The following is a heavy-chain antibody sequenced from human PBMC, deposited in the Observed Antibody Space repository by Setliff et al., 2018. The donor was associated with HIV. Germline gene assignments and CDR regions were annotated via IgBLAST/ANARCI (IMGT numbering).Heavy chain of an antibody. Sequence: LRLSCSASGFIFSGYTMVWVRQAPGKGLEWVSSISSSGNFIYYEDSVKGRFTVSRDNAQNSVHLQMNSLRVEDTAVYFCAAQGVLWGQGTQVTVSS. J-gene: IGHJ4*02. CDR1: GFIFSGYT. CDR2: ISSSGNFI. CDR3: AAQGVL. V-gene: IGHV3-21*01.